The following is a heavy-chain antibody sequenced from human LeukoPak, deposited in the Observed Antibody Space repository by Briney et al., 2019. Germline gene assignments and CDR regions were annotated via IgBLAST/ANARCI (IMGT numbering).Heavy chain of an antibody. J-gene: IGHJ4*02. Sequence: GASVKVSCKASGYTFTSYDINWVRQATGQGLERMGWMNPNSGNTGSAQKFQGRVTMTRNTSITTAYMELSSLRSEDTAVYYCARGLGRTTMVTRGGVRFDYWGQGTLVIVSS. CDR2: MNPNSGNT. V-gene: IGHV1-8*01. D-gene: IGHD5-18*01. CDR3: ARGLGRTTMVTRGGVRFDY. CDR1: GYTFTSYD.